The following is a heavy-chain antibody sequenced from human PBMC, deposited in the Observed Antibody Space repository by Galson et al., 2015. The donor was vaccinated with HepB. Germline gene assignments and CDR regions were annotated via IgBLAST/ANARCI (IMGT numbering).Heavy chain of an antibody. J-gene: IGHJ2*01. V-gene: IGHV1-58*02. D-gene: IGHD4-17*01. CDR1: GFTFSSAA. Sequence: SVKVSCKASGFTFSSAAMQWVRQARGQRLEYIGWIVVGSGNTNYAQKFQERVTVTRDMSTSTAYMELSSLRSEDTAVYYCAYGDYWYFDLWGRGTMVTVSS. CDR2: IVVGSGNT. CDR3: AYGDYWYFDL.